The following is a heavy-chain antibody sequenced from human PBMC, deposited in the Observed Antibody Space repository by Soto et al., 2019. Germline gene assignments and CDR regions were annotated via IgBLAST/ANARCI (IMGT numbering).Heavy chain of an antibody. J-gene: IGHJ6*02. CDR3: ANENMDYYDSSGYYYPLDFYYGMDV. D-gene: IGHD3-22*01. V-gene: IGHV2-5*01. CDR1: GFSLSTSGVG. Sequence: SGPTLVNPTQTLTLTCTFSGFSLSTSGVGVGWIRQPPGKALEWLALIYWNDDKRYSPSLKSRLTITKDTSKNQVILTMTNMDPVDRGTYYCANENMDYYDSSGYYYPLDFYYGMDVWGQGTTVTVSS. CDR2: IYWNDDK.